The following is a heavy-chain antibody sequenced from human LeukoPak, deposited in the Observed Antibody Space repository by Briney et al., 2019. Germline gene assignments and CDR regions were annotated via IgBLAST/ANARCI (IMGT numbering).Heavy chain of an antibody. V-gene: IGHV3-11*04. J-gene: IGHJ5*02. CDR2: ISSSGSTI. CDR1: GFTFSDYY. Sequence: GGSLRLSCAASGFTFSDYYMSWIRRAPGKGLEWVSYISSSGSTIYYADSVKGRFTISRGNAKNSLYLQMNSLRAEDTAVYYCAREPPRATKGDWFDPWGQGTLVTVSS. CDR3: AREPPRATKGDWFDP. D-gene: IGHD5-12*01.